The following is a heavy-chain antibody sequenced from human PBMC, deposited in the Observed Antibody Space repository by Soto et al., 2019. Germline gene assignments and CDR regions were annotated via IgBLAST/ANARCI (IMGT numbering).Heavy chain of an antibody. J-gene: IGHJ6*02. V-gene: IGHV3-23*01. CDR3: AKVARNTSGWRGYYYYAMDV. CDR1: GFTFSSYA. D-gene: IGHD6-19*01. Sequence: GGSLRLSCAASGFTFSSYAMSWVRQAPGKGLEWVSAISGSDGSTYYADSLKGRFTNSRDNSKNTLYLQMNSLSDEDTAVYYCAKVARNTSGWRGYYYYAMDVWGQGTTVTVSS. CDR2: ISGSDGST.